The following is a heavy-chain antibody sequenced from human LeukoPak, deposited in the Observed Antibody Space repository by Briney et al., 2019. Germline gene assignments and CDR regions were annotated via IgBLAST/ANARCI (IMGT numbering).Heavy chain of an antibody. V-gene: IGHV4-34*01. CDR3: ARAYDILTGYSKGYFDY. CDR1: GGSFSGYY. Sequence: SETLSLTCAVYGGSFSGYYWSWIRQPPGKGLDWIGEINHSGSTNYNPSLKSRVTISVDTSKNQFSLKLSSVTAADTAVYYCARAYDILTGYSKGYFDYWGQGTLVTVSS. D-gene: IGHD3-9*01. J-gene: IGHJ4*02. CDR2: INHSGST.